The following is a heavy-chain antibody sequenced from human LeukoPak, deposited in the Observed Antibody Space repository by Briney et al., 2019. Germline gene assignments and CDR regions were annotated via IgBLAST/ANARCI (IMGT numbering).Heavy chain of an antibody. V-gene: IGHV3-9*03. J-gene: IGHJ4*02. Sequence: GRSLRLSCAASGFTFDDYAMHWVRQAPGKGLEWVSGISWNSGSIGYADSVKGRFTISRDNAKNSLYLQMNSLRAEDMALYYCAKGLYSSSWTYFDYWGQGTLVTVSS. CDR1: GFTFDDYA. CDR3: AKGLYSSSWTYFDY. D-gene: IGHD6-13*01. CDR2: ISWNSGSI.